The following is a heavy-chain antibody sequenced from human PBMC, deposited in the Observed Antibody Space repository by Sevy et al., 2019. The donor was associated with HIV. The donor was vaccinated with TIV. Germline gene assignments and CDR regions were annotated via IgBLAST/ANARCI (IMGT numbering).Heavy chain of an antibody. CDR2: TYYRSKWYN. D-gene: IGHD3-10*01. V-gene: IGHV6-1*01. J-gene: IGHJ6*02. Sequence: SQTLSLTCAISGDSVSSNSAAWNWIRQSPSRGLEWLGRTYYRSKWYNDYAVSVKSRITINPDTSKNQFSLQLNSVTPEDTAVYYCARGPDGSGSPYYYYYYGMDVWGQGTTVTVSS. CDR3: ARGPDGSGSPYYYYYYGMDV. CDR1: GDSVSSNSAA.